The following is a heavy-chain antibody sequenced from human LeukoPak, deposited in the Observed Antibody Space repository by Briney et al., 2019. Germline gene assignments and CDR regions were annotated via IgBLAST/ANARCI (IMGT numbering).Heavy chain of an antibody. Sequence: PGGSLRLSCAASGFTFSTCEMNWVRQAPGKGLEWVSYIPSSGSTIYYVDSVKGRFTISRDNAKNSLYLQMNSPRVEDTAVYYCAREATGATGYFDYWGQGTLVTVSS. J-gene: IGHJ4*02. CDR1: GFTFSTCE. CDR2: IPSSGSTI. V-gene: IGHV3-48*03. CDR3: AREATGATGYFDY. D-gene: IGHD1-26*01.